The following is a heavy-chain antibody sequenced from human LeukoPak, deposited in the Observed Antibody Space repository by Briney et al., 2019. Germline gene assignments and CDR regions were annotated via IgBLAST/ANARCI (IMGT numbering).Heavy chain of an antibody. CDR1: GGTFSSYA. CDR3: ARAVNMIVVVSDAFDI. V-gene: IGHV1-69*05. D-gene: IGHD3-22*01. CDR2: IIPIFGTA. Sequence: SSVKVSCKASGGTFSSYAISWVRQAPGQGLEWMGGIIPIFGTANYAQKFQGRVTITTDKSTSTAYMELSSLRSEDTAVYYSARAVNMIVVVSDAFDIWGQGTMVTVSS. J-gene: IGHJ3*02.